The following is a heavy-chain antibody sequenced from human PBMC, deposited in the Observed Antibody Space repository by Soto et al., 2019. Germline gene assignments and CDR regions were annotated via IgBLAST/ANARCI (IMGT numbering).Heavy chain of an antibody. V-gene: IGHV3-11*01. J-gene: IGHJ4*02. CDR1: GFTFSDYY. CDR3: ATYGDYVIHSSYYFDY. D-gene: IGHD4-17*01. Sequence: PGGSLRLSCAASGFTFSDYYMSWIRQAPGKGLEWVSYISSSGSTIYYADSVKGRFTISRDNAKNSLYLQMNSLRAEDTAVYYCATYGDYVIHSSYYFDYWGQGTLVTVSS. CDR2: ISSSGSTI.